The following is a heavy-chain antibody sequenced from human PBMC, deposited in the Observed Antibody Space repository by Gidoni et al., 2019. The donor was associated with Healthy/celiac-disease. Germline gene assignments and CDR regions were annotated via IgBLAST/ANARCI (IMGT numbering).Heavy chain of an antibody. CDR1: GGSFSGYY. CDR2: IKHSGST. Sequence: QVQLQQGGAGRLKPSETLSLTCAVYGGSFSGYYWSWIRQPPGKGLEWSGAIKHSGSTNYNPSLKSRVTISVDTSKNQFSLKLSSVTAADTAVYYCARGLWLRRGASDYWGQGTLVTVSS. J-gene: IGHJ4*02. V-gene: IGHV4-34*01. D-gene: IGHD3-10*01. CDR3: ARGLWLRRGASDY.